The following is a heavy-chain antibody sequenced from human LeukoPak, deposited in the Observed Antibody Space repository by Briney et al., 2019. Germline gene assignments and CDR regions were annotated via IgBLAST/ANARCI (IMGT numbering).Heavy chain of an antibody. V-gene: IGHV4-39*01. CDR3: ARRGYSGYGMGDYFDY. CDR1: GGSISSSSYY. CDR2: IYYSWST. D-gene: IGHD5-12*01. Sequence: SETLSLTCTVSGGSISSSSYYWGWIRQPPGKGREWIGSIYYSWSTYYNPSLKSRVTISVDTSKNQFSLKLSSVTAADTAVYYCARRGYSGYGMGDYFDYWGQGTLVTVSS. J-gene: IGHJ4*02.